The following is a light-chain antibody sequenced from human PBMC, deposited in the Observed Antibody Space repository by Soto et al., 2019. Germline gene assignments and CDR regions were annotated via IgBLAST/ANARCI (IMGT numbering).Light chain of an antibody. CDR1: ESLLHSNGYTY. CDR3: MQALDSPLT. CDR2: LAS. V-gene: IGKV2-28*01. J-gene: IGKJ4*01. Sequence: DIVMTQSPLSLPVAPGEPASISCRSSESLLHSNGYTYLDWYLQKPGQSPQLLIYLASNRPSGVPDRFSGSGSGTDFTLEISRVEAEDVGIYYCMQALDSPLTFGGGTRLEIK.